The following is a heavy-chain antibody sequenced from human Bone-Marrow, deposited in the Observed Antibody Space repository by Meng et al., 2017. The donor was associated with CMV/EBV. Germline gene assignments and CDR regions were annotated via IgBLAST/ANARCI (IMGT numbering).Heavy chain of an antibody. CDR2: ISYDGSNK. V-gene: IGHV3-30-3*01. Sequence: CAASGFTFSTYAMDWVRQAPGKGLEWVAVISYDGSNKYYADSVKGRFTISRDNSKDTLYLQMNSLRAEDTDVYYCARDISGYYQLDYWGQGTLVTVSS. CDR1: GFTFSTYA. CDR3: ARDISGYYQLDY. D-gene: IGHD3-22*01. J-gene: IGHJ4*02.